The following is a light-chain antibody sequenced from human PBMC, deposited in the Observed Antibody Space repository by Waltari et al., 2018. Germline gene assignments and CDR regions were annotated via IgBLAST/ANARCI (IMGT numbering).Light chain of an antibody. Sequence: DIQMTQSPSSLSASVGDRVTITCRTSQTISSYVNWYQQNPGKAPEVLIFAASSLQRGVPSRFSGSGSGTEFTLTITSLQPEDFATYYCQQTYTLPPWTFGQGTKVEFK. CDR3: QQTYTLPPWT. V-gene: IGKV1-39*01. CDR1: QTISSY. J-gene: IGKJ1*01. CDR2: AAS.